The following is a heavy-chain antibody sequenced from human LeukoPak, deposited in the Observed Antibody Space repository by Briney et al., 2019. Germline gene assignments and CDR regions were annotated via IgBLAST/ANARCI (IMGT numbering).Heavy chain of an antibody. Sequence: GGSLRLSCAASGFTFSSYPMTWVRQAPGKGLEWVSTIGPSAGDTHYADSVKGRFTISRDNSKNSLYLQMNSLRAEDTAVYYCAKGGVLSGYSYGYWFDYWGQGTLVTVSS. CDR3: AKGGVLSGYSYGYWFDY. CDR1: GFTFSSYP. CDR2: IGPSAGDT. J-gene: IGHJ4*02. D-gene: IGHD5-18*01. V-gene: IGHV3-23*01.